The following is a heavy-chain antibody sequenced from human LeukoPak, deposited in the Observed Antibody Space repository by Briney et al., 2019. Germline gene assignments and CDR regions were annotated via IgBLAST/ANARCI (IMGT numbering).Heavy chain of an antibody. V-gene: IGHV4-59*05. CDR3: ARHEVFWSGYVDY. J-gene: IGHJ4*02. CDR1: GGSISSYY. Sequence: SETLSLTCTVSGGSISSYYWSWIRQPPGKGLEWIGSIYYSGSTYYNPSLKSRVTISVDTSKNQFSLKLSSVTAADTAVYYCARHEVFWSGYVDYWGQGTLVTVSS. CDR2: IYYSGST. D-gene: IGHD3-3*01.